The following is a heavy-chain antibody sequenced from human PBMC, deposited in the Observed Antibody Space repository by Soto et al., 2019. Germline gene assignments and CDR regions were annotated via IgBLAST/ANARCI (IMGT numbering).Heavy chain of an antibody. J-gene: IGHJ3*02. CDR2: ISYDGSNK. CDR3: AKDNGSGCDWLRVGDASEI. V-gene: IGHV3-30*18. Sequence: QVQLVESGGGVVQPGRSLRLSCAASGFTFSSYGMHWVRQAPGKGLEWVAVISYDGSNKYYADYVKGRLTISRDNSENTLYLQMNSLRGEDTAVYYCAKDNGSGCDWLRVGDASEIWGQGTMVTVSS. CDR1: GFTFSSYG. D-gene: IGHD5-12*01.